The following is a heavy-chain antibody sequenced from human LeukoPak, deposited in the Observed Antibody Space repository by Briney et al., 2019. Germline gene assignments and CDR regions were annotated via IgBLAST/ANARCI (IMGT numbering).Heavy chain of an antibody. CDR2: ISGSGGST. CDR1: GFTLSSCA. V-gene: IGHV3-23*01. Sequence: GGSLRLSCAASGFTLSSCAMSWVRQAPGKGLEWVSAISGSGGSTFYADSVKGRFTISRDNSKNTLYLQMNSLRAEDTAVYYCAKFRGYGYGPIGYWGQGTLVTVSS. CDR3: AKFRGYGYGPIGY. D-gene: IGHD5-18*01. J-gene: IGHJ4*02.